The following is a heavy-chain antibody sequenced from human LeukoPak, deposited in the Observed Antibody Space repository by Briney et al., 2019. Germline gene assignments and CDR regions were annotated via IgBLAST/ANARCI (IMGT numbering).Heavy chain of an antibody. V-gene: IGHV1-69*13. CDR3: ARGLGAAAVDYYYMDV. CDR2: IIPIFGTA. CDR1: GGTFSSYA. J-gene: IGHJ6*03. Sequence: SVKVSCKASGGTFSSYAISWVRQAPGQGLEWMGGIIPIFGTANYAQKFQGRVTITADESTSTAYMELSSLRSEDTAVYYCARGLGAAAVDYYYMDVWGKGTTVTVSS. D-gene: IGHD6-13*01.